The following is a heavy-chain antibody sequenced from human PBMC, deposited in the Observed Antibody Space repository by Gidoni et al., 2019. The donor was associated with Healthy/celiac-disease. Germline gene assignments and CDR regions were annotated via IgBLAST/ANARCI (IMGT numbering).Heavy chain of an antibody. CDR3: AKEGAYCGGDCLDY. V-gene: IGHV3-30*18. CDR1: GFTFSSYG. D-gene: IGHD2-21*02. Sequence: QVQLVESGGGVVQPGRSLRLSGAASGFTFSSYGMHWVRQAPGKGLEWVAVISYDGSNKYYADSVKGRFTISRDNSKNTLYLQMNSLRAEDTAVYYCAKEGAYCGGDCLDYWGQGTLVTVSS. J-gene: IGHJ4*02. CDR2: ISYDGSNK.